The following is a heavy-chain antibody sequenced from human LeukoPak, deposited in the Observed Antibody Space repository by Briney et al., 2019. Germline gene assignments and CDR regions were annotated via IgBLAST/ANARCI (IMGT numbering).Heavy chain of an antibody. D-gene: IGHD3-3*01. Sequence: PGGSLRLSCAASGFTFSSYSMNWVRQAPGKGLEWVSSISSRNTYIYYADSVKGRFTISRDNAKNSLCLQMSSLRAEDTAVYYCARELSGDLDYWGQGTLVTVSS. CDR3: ARELSGDLDY. CDR2: ISSRNTYI. V-gene: IGHV3-21*01. J-gene: IGHJ4*02. CDR1: GFTFSSYS.